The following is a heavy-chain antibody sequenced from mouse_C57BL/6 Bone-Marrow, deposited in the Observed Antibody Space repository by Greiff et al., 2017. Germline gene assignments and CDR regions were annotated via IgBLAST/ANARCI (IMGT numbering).Heavy chain of an antibody. CDR2: IYTGDGDT. J-gene: IGHJ3*01. D-gene: IGHD2-5*01. V-gene: IGHV1-82*01. CDR3: ARWSNYGGFAY. CDR1: GYAFSSSW. Sequence: VKLMESGPELVKPGASVKISCKASGYAFSSSWMNWVKQRPGKGLEWIGRIYTGDGDTNYNGNFKGKATLTADKSSSTAYMQLSSLTSEDSAVYFCARWSNYGGFAYWGRKALVSLSA.